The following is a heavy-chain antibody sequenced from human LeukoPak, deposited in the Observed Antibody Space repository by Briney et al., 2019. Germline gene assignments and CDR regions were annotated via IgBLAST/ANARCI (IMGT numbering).Heavy chain of an antibody. CDR1: GFTFSDYH. Sequence: GGSLRLSCAASGFTFSDYHMTWIRQAPGKGLEWVSYMSSSSLTIYYAGSVKGRFTISRDNAKNSLYLQMNSLRADDTAVYYCARRDYYGSGSYYGHWGQGTLVTVSS. CDR3: ARRDYYGSGSYYGH. V-gene: IGHV3-11*01. D-gene: IGHD3-10*01. J-gene: IGHJ4*02. CDR2: MSSSSLTI.